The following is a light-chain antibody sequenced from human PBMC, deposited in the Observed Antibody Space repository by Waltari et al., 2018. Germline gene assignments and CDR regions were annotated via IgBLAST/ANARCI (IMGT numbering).Light chain of an antibody. CDR1: SGSVSTSFS. J-gene: IGLJ3*02. Sequence: QTVVTQEPSFSVSPGGTVTLTCALSSGSVSTSFSPGWYQQTPGQAPLSHIYITNSRASGFPDRFSGSILRSKAALTITGAQADDESDYYCVLYLPSGIWVFGGWTKLTVL. V-gene: IGLV8-61*01. CDR3: VLYLPSGIWV. CDR2: ITN.